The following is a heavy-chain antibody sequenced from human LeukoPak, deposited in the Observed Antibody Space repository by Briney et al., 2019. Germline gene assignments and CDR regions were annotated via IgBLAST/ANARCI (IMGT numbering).Heavy chain of an antibody. CDR1: GGSISSYY. D-gene: IGHD3-10*01. J-gene: IGHJ4*02. CDR2: IYDSGSA. CDR3: ARLNRVGEIFADY. V-gene: IGHV4-59*01. Sequence: PSETLSLTCTVSGGSISSYYWSWIRQPPGKGLEWIGYIYDSGSANYNPSLRSRATISIGTSKTQFSLNLSSVTAADTAVYYCARLNRVGEIFADYWGQGTLVTVSS.